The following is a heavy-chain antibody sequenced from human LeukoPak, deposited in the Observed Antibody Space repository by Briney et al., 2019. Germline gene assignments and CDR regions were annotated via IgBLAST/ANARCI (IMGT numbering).Heavy chain of an antibody. V-gene: IGHV3-11*06. CDR3: TRGVRWFDP. D-gene: IGHD4/OR15-4a*01. CDR2: ISSSSDNT. Sequence: TGGSLRLSCAASGFTFSDYYMSWIRQAPGKGLEWVSFISSSSDNTKYADSVKGRFTISRDNAKNTLYLQMNSLRAEDTAVYYCTRGVRWFDPWGQGILVTVSS. J-gene: IGHJ5*02. CDR1: GFTFSDYY.